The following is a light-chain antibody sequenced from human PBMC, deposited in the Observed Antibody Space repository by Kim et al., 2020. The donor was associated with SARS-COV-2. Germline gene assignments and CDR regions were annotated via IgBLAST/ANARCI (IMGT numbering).Light chain of an antibody. Sequence: PGQNATNPFLGYKWGDNYVSWYQQRPGQSPVLVIYQDNQRPSGIPERFSGSNSGNTATLTISGTQAMDEADYYCQAWDSSTHNYVFGAGTKVTVL. CDR3: QAWDSSTHNYV. J-gene: IGLJ1*01. CDR1: KWGDNY. V-gene: IGLV3-1*01. CDR2: QDN.